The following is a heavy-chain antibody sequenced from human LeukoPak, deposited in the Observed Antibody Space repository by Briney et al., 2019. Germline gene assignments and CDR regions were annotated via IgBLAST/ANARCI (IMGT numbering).Heavy chain of an antibody. J-gene: IGHJ5*02. V-gene: IGHV4-38-2*02. CDR1: GYSISSGYY. CDR3: ARVGFLEWFDP. D-gene: IGHD3-3*01. CDR2: MYHSGTT. Sequence: SETLSLTCTVSGYSISSGYYWSWIRQPPGKGLEWIVSMYHSGTTYYNPSLKSRVTISVDTSKNQFSLKLSSVTAADTAMYYCARVGFLEWFDPWGQGTLVTVSS.